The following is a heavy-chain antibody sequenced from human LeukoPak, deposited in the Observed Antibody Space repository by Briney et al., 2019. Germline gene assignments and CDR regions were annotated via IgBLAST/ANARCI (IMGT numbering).Heavy chain of an antibody. CDR1: GFTFSSYA. D-gene: IGHD3-3*01. V-gene: IGHV3-23*01. Sequence: GGSLRLSCAASGFTFSSYAMSWVRQAPGKGLEWVSAISGSGGSTYYADSVKGRFTISRDNSKNTLYLQMNSLRAEDTAVYYCAREGKDFWSGYYWPSGYFDYWGQGTLATVSS. CDR3: AREGKDFWSGYYWPSGYFDY. J-gene: IGHJ4*02. CDR2: ISGSGGST.